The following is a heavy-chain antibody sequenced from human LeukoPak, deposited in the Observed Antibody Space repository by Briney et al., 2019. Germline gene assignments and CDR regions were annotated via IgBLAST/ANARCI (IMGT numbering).Heavy chain of an antibody. CDR3: ASGRHDYVWGSSDY. Sequence: GGSLRLSCAASRFPFSGYAVYWGREATGNGIEWVSCIDAGGVNTYYADSVKGRFTISRDNSKNTLYLQMNSLRAEDTAVYYCASGRHDYVWGSSDYWGQGTLVTVSS. CDR1: RFPFSGYA. V-gene: IGHV3-23*01. D-gene: IGHD3-16*01. CDR2: IDAGGVNT. J-gene: IGHJ4*02.